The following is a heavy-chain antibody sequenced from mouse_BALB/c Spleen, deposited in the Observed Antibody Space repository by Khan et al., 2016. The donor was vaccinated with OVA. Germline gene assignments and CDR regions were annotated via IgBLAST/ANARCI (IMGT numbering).Heavy chain of an antibody. CDR2: ISPGSGST. V-gene: IGHV1S41*01. CDR1: GYTFTSYW. D-gene: IGHD1-1*02. Sequence: DLVKPGASVKLSCKASGYTFTSYWINWIKQRPGQGLEWIGQISPGSGSTFYNQIFKGKATLTVDTSSSTAYIQVNSLTYAESAVYFCASSNYHGNILYAMDYWGQGTSVTVSS. CDR3: ASSNYHGNILYAMDY. J-gene: IGHJ4*01.